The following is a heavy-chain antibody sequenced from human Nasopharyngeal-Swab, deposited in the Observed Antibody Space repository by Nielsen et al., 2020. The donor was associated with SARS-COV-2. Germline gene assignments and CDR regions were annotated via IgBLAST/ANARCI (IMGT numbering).Heavy chain of an antibody. CDR1: GFTFSSYG. Sequence: GGSLRLSCAASGFTFSSYGMHWVRQAPGKGLEWVSSISSSSTYIFYADSLKGRFTISRDNAKNSLYMQMNSLRAEDTALYYCARATLLGGDYYGLDVWGQGTTVTVSS. V-gene: IGHV3-21*01. CDR2: ISSSSTYI. J-gene: IGHJ6*02. CDR3: ARATLLGGDYYGLDV. D-gene: IGHD4-17*01.